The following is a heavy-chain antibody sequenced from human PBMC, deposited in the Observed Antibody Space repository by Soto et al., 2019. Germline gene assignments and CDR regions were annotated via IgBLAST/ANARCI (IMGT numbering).Heavy chain of an antibody. Sequence: QLQLQESGSGLVKPSQTLSLTCAVSGGSISSGGYSWSWIRQPPGKGLEWIGYIYHSGSTYYNQSLKSRVTISVDRSKNQFSLKLSSVTAADTAVYYCARGSLGYCSGGSCYEGLKDWGQGTLVTVSS. CDR1: GGSISSGGYS. J-gene: IGHJ4*02. D-gene: IGHD2-15*01. V-gene: IGHV4-30-2*01. CDR2: IYHSGST. CDR3: ARGSLGYCSGGSCYEGLKD.